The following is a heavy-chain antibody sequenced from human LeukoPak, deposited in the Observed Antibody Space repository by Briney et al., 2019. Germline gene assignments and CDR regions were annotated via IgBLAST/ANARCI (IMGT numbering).Heavy chain of an antibody. D-gene: IGHD6-19*01. Sequence: GGSLRLSCAASGFTFSSYGMHWVRRAPGKGLEWVAVISYDGSNKYYADSVKGRFTISRDNSKNTLYLQMNSLRAEDTAVYYCAKVEIAVAGYYYYGMDVWGQGTTVTVSS. CDR3: AKVEIAVAGYYYYGMDV. CDR2: ISYDGSNK. CDR1: GFTFSSYG. J-gene: IGHJ6*02. V-gene: IGHV3-30*18.